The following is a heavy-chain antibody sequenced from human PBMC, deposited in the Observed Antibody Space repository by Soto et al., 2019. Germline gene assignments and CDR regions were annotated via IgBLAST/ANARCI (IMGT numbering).Heavy chain of an antibody. CDR2: IYYSGST. CDR1: GGSISSYY. Sequence: PSETLSLTCTVSGGSISSYYWSWSRQPPGKGLEWIGYIYYSGSTNYNPSLKSRVTISVDTSKNQFSLKLSSVTAADTAVYYCARLRDYGDCFDYWGQGTLVTVSS. D-gene: IGHD4-17*01. CDR3: ARLRDYGDCFDY. V-gene: IGHV4-59*08. J-gene: IGHJ4*02.